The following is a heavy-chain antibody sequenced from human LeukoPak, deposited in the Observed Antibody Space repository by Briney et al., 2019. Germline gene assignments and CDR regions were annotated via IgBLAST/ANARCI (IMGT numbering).Heavy chain of an antibody. CDR2: IYHSGST. CDR1: GGSISSNNW. CDR3: ARDLGSSTPSGI. J-gene: IGHJ6*04. D-gene: IGHD3-16*01. Sequence: SETLSLTCAVSGGSISSNNWWNWVPQPPGKGLEWIGEIYHSGSTNYSPSLKSRVTISVDKSRNLLFLKLNSVTAADTAVYYCARDLGSSTPSGIWGKGTTVTVSS. V-gene: IGHV4-4*02.